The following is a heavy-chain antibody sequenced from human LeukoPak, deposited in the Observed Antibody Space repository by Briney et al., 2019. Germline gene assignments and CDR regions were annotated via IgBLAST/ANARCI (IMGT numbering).Heavy chain of an antibody. V-gene: IGHV4-61*08. D-gene: IGHD6-13*01. CDR1: GGSISSGGYY. CDR3: ARDFPAAGGGNDY. J-gene: IGHJ4*02. CDR2: IYYSGST. Sequence: SQTLSLTCTVSGGSISSGGYYWSWIRQPPGKGLEWIGYIYYSGSTNYNPSLKSRVTISVDTSKNQFSLKLSSVTAADTAVYYCARDFPAAGGGNDYWGQGTLVTVSS.